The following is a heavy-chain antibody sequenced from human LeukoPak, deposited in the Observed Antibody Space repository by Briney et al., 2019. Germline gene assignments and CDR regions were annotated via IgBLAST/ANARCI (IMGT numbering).Heavy chain of an antibody. CDR2: IDPGDSFT. V-gene: IGHV5-10-1*01. CDR1: GYSFSSYW. D-gene: IGHD2-21*01. Sequence: HGESLKISCQASGYSFSSYWISWVRQMPGKGLEWMGRIDPGDSFTKYRPSLEGRVTISADTSLSTVYLQWSSLKASDTAIYYCARDGGGVSSWVSHWGQGTLVTVSS. J-gene: IGHJ4*02. CDR3: ARDGGGVSSWVSH.